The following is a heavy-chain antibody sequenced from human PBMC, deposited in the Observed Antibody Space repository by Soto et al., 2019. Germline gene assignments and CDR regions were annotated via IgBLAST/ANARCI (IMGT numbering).Heavy chain of an antibody. CDR3: AKDHRYGSGSYIDY. D-gene: IGHD3-10*01. Sequence: QVQLVESGGGVVQPGRSLRLSCAASGFTFSSYGMHWVRQAPGKGLEWVAVISYDGSNKYYADSVKGRCTISRDNSKNTLYLQMNSLRAEDTAVYYCAKDHRYGSGSYIDYWGQGSLVTDSS. CDR2: ISYDGSNK. V-gene: IGHV3-30*18. CDR1: GFTFSSYG. J-gene: IGHJ4*02.